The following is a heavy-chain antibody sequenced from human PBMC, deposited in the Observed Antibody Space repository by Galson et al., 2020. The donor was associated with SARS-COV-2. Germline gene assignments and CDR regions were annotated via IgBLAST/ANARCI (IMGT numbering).Heavy chain of an antibody. CDR2: IYHSGGT. Sequence: SEPLSLTCTVSGDSRTRGSYYWGWIRQTPWKGLERLGSIYHSGGTNYNPSLMSRVTISVETSKNQYSLKLTSVTAADTALYYCARSCSSSWYSPSYYYGVDVWGQGTTVTVSS. J-gene: IGHJ6*02. V-gene: IGHV4-39*07. CDR3: ARSCSSSWYSPSYYYGVDV. CDR1: GDSRTRGSYY. D-gene: IGHD2-2*01.